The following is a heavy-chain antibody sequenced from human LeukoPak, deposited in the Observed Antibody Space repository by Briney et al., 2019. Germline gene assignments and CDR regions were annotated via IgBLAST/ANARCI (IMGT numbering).Heavy chain of an antibody. V-gene: IGHV4-34*01. D-gene: IGHD2/OR15-2a*01. CDR3: AGFSDAFDF. CDR2: INHSVTT. CDR1: GGSFSDYY. Sequence: SETLSLTCAVYGGSFSDYYWIWMPQPPGKGLEWSGEINHSVTTNYNPSIKSRVTISINTSKDQMSLKLSAVTAADSAVYYCAGFSDAFDFWGQGTMVTVSS. J-gene: IGHJ3*01.